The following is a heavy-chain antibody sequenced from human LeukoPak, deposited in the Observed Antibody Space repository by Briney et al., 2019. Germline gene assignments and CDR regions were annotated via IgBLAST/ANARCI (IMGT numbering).Heavy chain of an antibody. D-gene: IGHD5-12*01. Sequence: GGSLRLSCAASGFTFSSYSMNWVRQAPGKGLEWVSSISSSSSYIYYADSVKGRFTISRDNAKNSLYLQMNSLRAEDTAVYYCARFPYSGYGGVYYFDYWGQGTLVTVSS. J-gene: IGHJ4*02. V-gene: IGHV3-21*01. CDR2: ISSSSSYI. CDR1: GFTFSSYS. CDR3: ARFPYSGYGGVYYFDY.